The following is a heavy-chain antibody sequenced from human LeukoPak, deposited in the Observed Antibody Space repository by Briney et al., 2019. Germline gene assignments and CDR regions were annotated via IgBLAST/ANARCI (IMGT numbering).Heavy chain of an antibody. CDR3: ARDATMVPLYYYYYMDV. CDR1: GFTVSSNY. V-gene: IGHV3-66*01. D-gene: IGHD3-10*01. CDR2: IYSGGST. J-gene: IGHJ6*03. Sequence: GGSLRLSCAASGFTVSSNYMSWVRQAPGKGLEWVSVIYSGGSTYYADSVKGRFTISRDNSKNTLYLQMNSLRAEDTAVYYCARDATMVPLYYYYYMDVWGKGTTVTVSS.